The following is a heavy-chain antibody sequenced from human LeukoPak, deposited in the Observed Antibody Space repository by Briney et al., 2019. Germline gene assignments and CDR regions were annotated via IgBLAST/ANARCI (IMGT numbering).Heavy chain of an antibody. CDR2: IYYSGST. Sequence: SETLCLTCTVSGGSISSYYWSWIRQPPGKGLEWIGYIYYSGSTNYNPSLKSRVTISVDTSKNQFSLKLSSVTAADTAVYYCASGSGYYFDYWGQGTLVTVSS. CDR1: GGSISSYY. D-gene: IGHD3-10*01. CDR3: ASGSGYYFDY. V-gene: IGHV4-59*01. J-gene: IGHJ4*02.